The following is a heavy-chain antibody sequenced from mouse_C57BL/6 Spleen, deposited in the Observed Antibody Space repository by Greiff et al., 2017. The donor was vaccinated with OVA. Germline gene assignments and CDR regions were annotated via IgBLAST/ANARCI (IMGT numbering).Heavy chain of an antibody. J-gene: IGHJ4*01. V-gene: IGHV8-12*01. CDR1: GFSLSTSGMG. CDR2: IYWDDDK. Sequence: QVTLKESGPGILQSSQTLSLTCSFSGFSLSTSGMGVSWIRQPSGKGLEWLAHIYWDDDKRYNPSLKSRLTISKDTSRNQVFLKITSVDTADTATYYCARRIYYYGSSGDYYAMDYWGQGTSVTVSS. CDR3: ARRIYYYGSSGDYYAMDY. D-gene: IGHD1-1*01.